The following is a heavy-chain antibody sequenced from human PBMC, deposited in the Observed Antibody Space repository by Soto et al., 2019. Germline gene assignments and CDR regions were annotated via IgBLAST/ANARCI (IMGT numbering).Heavy chain of an antibody. D-gene: IGHD3-22*01. CDR3: AKPIPRGGYDSNQRNAFDI. CDR2: ISGSGGST. CDR1: GFTFSGSA. V-gene: IGHV3-23*01. J-gene: IGHJ3*02. Sequence: GGSLRLSCAASGFTFSGSAMHWVRQAPGKGLEWVSAISGSGGSTYYADSVKGRFTISRDNSKNTLYLQMNSLRAEDTAVYYCAKPIPRGGYDSNQRNAFDIWGQGTMVTVSS.